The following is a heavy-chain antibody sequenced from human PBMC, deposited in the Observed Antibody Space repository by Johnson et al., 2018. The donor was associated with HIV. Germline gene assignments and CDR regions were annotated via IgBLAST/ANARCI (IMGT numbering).Heavy chain of an antibody. CDR1: GFTFSSYW. J-gene: IGHJ3*02. CDR2: TSYDGSNK. D-gene: IGHD4-17*01. V-gene: IGHV3-30*03. Sequence: QVQLVESGGGLVQPGGSLRLSCAASGFTFSSYWMSWVRQAPGKGLEWVALTSYDGSNKKKADSVKGRFTISRDNSKNTVYLQMNSLRSDDTAVYYCARLRGAFDIWGQGTMVTVSS. CDR3: ARLRGAFDI.